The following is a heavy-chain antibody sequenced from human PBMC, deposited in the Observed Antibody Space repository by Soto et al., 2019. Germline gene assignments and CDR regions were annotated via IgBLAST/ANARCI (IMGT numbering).Heavy chain of an antibody. V-gene: IGHV1-69*08. J-gene: IGHJ4*02. Sequence: QVQLVQSGAEVKKPGSSVKVSCKASGGTFSSYTISWVRQAPGQGLEWMGRIIPILGIANYAQKLQGGVTITADKSTSTAYMELSSLRSEDTAVYYCARDGDPPLCYWGQGTLVTVSS. CDR2: IIPILGIA. CDR3: ARDGDPPLCY. CDR1: GGTFSSYT. D-gene: IGHD2-21*01.